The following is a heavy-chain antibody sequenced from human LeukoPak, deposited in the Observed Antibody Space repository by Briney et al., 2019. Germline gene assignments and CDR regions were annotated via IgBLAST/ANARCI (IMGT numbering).Heavy chain of an antibody. Sequence: GASVKVSCKASGYTFTGYYMHWVRQAPGQGREWVGRINPNSGGTNYAQKFQGRVTMTRDTSISTAYMELSRLRSDDTAVYYCAREGLGIDAFDIWGQGTMVTVSS. J-gene: IGHJ3*02. CDR2: INPNSGGT. V-gene: IGHV1-2*06. CDR1: GYTFTGYY. D-gene: IGHD7-27*01. CDR3: AREGLGIDAFDI.